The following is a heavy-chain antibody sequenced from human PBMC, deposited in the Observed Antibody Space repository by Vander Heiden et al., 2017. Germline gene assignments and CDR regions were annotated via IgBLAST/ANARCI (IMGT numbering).Heavy chain of an antibody. CDR3: ARDLRSYFDY. CDR1: GFTFSSYA. Sequence: QVHLLDSGGGVFQPGRSLRLSCAPSGFTFSSYAMHWVRQAPGKGLEWVAVISYDGSNKYYADSVKGRFTISRDNSKNTLYLQMNSLRAEDTAVYYCARDLRSYFDYWGQGTLVTVSS. V-gene: IGHV3-30*01. CDR2: ISYDGSNK. J-gene: IGHJ4*02.